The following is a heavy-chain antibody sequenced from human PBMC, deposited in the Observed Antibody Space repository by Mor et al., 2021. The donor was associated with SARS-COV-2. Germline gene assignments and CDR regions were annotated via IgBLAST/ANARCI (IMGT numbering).Heavy chain of an antibody. V-gene: IGHV3-21*01. CDR2: ISSSSSYI. D-gene: IGHD6-13*01. J-gene: IGHJ3*02. Sequence: SISSSSSYIYYADSVKGRFTISRDNAKNSLYLQMNSLRAEDTAVYYCARVGPIAAAGAFDIWGQGTMVTVSS. CDR3: ARVGPIAAAGAFDI.